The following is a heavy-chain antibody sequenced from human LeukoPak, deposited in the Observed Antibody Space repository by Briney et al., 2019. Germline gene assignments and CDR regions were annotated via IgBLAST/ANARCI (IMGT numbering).Heavy chain of an antibody. V-gene: IGHV3-9*01. CDR1: GFTFDDYA. Sequence: AGGSLRLSCAASGFTFDDYAMHWVRQAPGKGLEWVSGISWNSGSIGYADSVKGRFTISRDNAKNSLYLQMNSLRAEDTALYYCAKVNIPLYYYYYYMDVWGKGTTVTVSS. CDR3: AKVNIPLYYYYYYMDV. CDR2: ISWNSGSI. J-gene: IGHJ6*03.